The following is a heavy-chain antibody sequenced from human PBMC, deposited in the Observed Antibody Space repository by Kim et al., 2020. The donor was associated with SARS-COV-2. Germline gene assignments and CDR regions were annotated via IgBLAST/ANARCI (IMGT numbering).Heavy chain of an antibody. CDR1: GFTFSSYG. CDR3: AKKLVRGGVIANFDY. CDR2: ISGSGGST. Sequence: GGSLRLSCEASGFTFSSYGMSWVRQAPGKGLEWVSAISGSGGSTYYSDSVKGRFTISRDNSKNTLYLHMNSLRAEDTAVYYCAKKLVRGGVIANFDYWGQGTLVTVSS. D-gene: IGHD3-10*01. J-gene: IGHJ4*02. V-gene: IGHV3-23*01.